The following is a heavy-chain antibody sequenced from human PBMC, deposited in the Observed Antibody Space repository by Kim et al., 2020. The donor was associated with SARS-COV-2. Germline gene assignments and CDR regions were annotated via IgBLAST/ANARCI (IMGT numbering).Heavy chain of an antibody. CDR3: AKDQISYSPFVFGDNAFDI. D-gene: IGHD3-16*01. J-gene: IGHJ3*02. V-gene: IGHV3-23*01. CDR2: ISGSGGST. Sequence: GGSLRLSCAASGFTFSSYAMSWVRQAPGKGLEWVSAISGSGGSTYYADSVKGRFTISRDNSKNTLYLQMNSLRAEDTAVYYCAKDQISYSPFVFGDNAFDIWGQGTMVTVSS. CDR1: GFTFSSYA.